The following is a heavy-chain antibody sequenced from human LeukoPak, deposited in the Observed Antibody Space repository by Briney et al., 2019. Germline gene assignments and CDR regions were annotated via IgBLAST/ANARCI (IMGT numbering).Heavy chain of an antibody. CDR1: GGSFSGYY. J-gene: IGHJ6*03. D-gene: IGHD3-3*01. CDR2: INHSGST. CDR3: ARHGFRRAVGVVIPKRPPYYMDV. Sequence: SETLSLTCAVYGGSFSGYYWSWIRQPPGKGLEWIGEINHSGSTNYNPSLKSRVTISVDTSKNQFSLKLSSVTAADTAVYYCARHGFRRAVGVVIPKRPPYYMDVWGKGTTVTVSS. V-gene: IGHV4-34*01.